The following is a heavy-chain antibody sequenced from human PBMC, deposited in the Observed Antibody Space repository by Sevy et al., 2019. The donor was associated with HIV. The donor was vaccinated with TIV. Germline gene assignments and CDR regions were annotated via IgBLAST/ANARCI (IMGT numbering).Heavy chain of an antibody. Sequence: GGSLRLSCAPSGFTFSTYTINWVRQAPGKGLEWVSAITVSSGYINYADSMKGRITISRDNVKNSLFLQMNSLRAEDTAVYYCARGGFNYGYEAFDIWGQGTMVTVSS. J-gene: IGHJ3*02. D-gene: IGHD4-17*01. V-gene: IGHV3-21*06. CDR1: GFTFSTYT. CDR3: ARGGFNYGYEAFDI. CDR2: ITVSSGYI.